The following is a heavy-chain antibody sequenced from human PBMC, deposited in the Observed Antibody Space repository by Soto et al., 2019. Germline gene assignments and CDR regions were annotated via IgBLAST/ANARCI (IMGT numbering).Heavy chain of an antibody. D-gene: IGHD2-15*01. CDR2: ISSSSSTI. CDR3: ARGGGSPTPNWFDP. CDR1: GFTFSSYS. V-gene: IGHV3-48*02. J-gene: IGHJ5*02. Sequence: LRLSCAASGFTFSSYSMNWVRQAPGKGLEWVSYISSSSSTIYYADSVKGRFTISRDNAKNSLYLQMNSLRDEDTAVYYCARGGGSPTPNWFDPWGQGTLVTVSS.